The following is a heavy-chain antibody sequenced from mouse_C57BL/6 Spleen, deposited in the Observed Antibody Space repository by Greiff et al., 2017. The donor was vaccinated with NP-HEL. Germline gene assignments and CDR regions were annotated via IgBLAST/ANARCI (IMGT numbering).Heavy chain of an antibody. J-gene: IGHJ1*03. V-gene: IGHV1-26*01. D-gene: IGHD1-1*01. Sequence: EVQLQQSGPELVKPGASVKISCKASGYTFTDYYMNWVTQSHGKSLEWIGDINPNNGGTSYNQKFKGKATLTVDKSSSTAYMELRSLTSEDSAVYYCARRYYGSYWYFDVWGTGTTVTVSS. CDR1: GYTFTDYY. CDR3: ARRYYGSYWYFDV. CDR2: INPNNGGT.